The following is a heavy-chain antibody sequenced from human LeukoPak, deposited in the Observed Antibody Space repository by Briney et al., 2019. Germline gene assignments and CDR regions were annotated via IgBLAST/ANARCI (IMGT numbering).Heavy chain of an antibody. CDR2: INPNSGGT. D-gene: IGHD3-10*01. V-gene: IGHV1-2*02. CDR1: GYTFTGYY. CDR3: ARESMVRGVNFDY. Sequence: ASVKVSCKASGYTFTGYYMHWVRQAPGQGLEWMGWINPNSGGTNYAQKFQGRVIMTRDTSISTAYMELSRLRSDDTAVYYCARESMVRGVNFDYWGQGTLVTVSS. J-gene: IGHJ4*02.